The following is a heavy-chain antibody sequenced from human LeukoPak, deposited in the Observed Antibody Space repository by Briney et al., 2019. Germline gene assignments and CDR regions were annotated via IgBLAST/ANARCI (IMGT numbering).Heavy chain of an antibody. Sequence: ASETLSLTCNVSGESISSHYWSWTRQSPGKGLEWIGYITNSGTTKFNPSLKSRVTISRDTSKNQISLRLSSVTAADTAVFFCARSVEGYCRGGSCYSYSYYMDVWGKGTTVTVSS. CDR2: ITNSGTT. D-gene: IGHD2-15*01. CDR1: GESISSHY. CDR3: ARSVEGYCRGGSCYSYSYYMDV. V-gene: IGHV4-59*11. J-gene: IGHJ6*03.